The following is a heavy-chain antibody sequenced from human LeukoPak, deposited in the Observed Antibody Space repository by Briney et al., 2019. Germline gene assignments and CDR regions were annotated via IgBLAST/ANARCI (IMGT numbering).Heavy chain of an antibody. V-gene: IGHV4-34*01. D-gene: IGHD6-13*01. CDR1: GGSFRGYY. Sequence: SETLSLTCAVYGGSFRGYYWSWIRQPPGKGLEGIGEINHSGSTNYNPSLKSRVTISVDTSKNQFSLKLSSVTAADTAVYYCARGRGSSSWYYFDYWGQGTLVTLSS. CDR2: INHSGST. J-gene: IGHJ4*02. CDR3: ARGRGSSSWYYFDY.